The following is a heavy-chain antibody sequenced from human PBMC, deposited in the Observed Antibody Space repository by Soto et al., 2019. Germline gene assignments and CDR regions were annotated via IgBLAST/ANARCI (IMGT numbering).Heavy chain of an antibody. CDR1: GGSITSSEYY. CDR2: IYYSGSS. D-gene: IGHD3-16*01. CDR3: ARGGGEMANPPPYLY. V-gene: IGHV4-39*02. Sequence: LSLTCTVSGGSITSSEYYWAWIRQPPGKGLQFVGTIYYSGSSYSNPSLKSRLSMSVDTSKNQFSLTMKSVTAADTGVYYCARGGGEMANPPPYLYWGQGTQVTVSS. J-gene: IGHJ4*02.